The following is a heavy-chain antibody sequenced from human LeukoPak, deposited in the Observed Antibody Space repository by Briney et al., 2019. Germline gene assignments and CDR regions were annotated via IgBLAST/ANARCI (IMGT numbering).Heavy chain of an antibody. V-gene: IGHV4-59*01. CDR3: ARVEGATFYYYYGMDV. J-gene: IGHJ6*02. D-gene: IGHD1-26*01. Sequence: SETLSLTCTVSGGSISSYYWSWIRQPPGKGLEWVGYIYYSGSTSYNPSLKSRVTISVDTSKNQFSLKLSSVTAADTAVYYCARVEGATFYYYYGMDVWGQGTTVTVSS. CDR2: IYYSGST. CDR1: GGSISSYY.